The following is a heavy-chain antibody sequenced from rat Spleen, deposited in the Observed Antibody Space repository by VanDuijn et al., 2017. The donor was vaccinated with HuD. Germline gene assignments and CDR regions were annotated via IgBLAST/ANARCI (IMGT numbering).Heavy chain of an antibody. Sequence: QVQLKESGPGLVQPSQTLSLTCTVSGFSLRSFGVSWVRQPPGRGLEWMGGIWGDGTTSYNSALKSRLSISRDTYKSQVFLKMNSLQTDDTAIYICTRGLGDYWGQGVMVTVSS. CDR2: IWGDGTT. CDR1: GFSLRSFG. CDR3: TRGLGDY. J-gene: IGHJ2*01. V-gene: IGHV2-13*01. D-gene: IGHD5-1*01.